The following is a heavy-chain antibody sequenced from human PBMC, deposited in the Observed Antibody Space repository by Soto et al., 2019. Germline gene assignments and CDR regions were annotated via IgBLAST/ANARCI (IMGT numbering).Heavy chain of an antibody. CDR1: GFSLSTSGVG. Sequence: ASGPTLVNPTQTLTLTCTFSGFSLSTSGVGVGWIRQPPGKALEWLALIYWDDDKRYSPSLKSRLTITKDNSKNQVVLTMNNMEDVDTAVYYCANRLAATGWFDYWGQGTLVTVSS. J-gene: IGHJ5*01. D-gene: IGHD6-13*01. CDR3: ANRLAATGWFDY. V-gene: IGHV2-5*02. CDR2: IYWDDDK.